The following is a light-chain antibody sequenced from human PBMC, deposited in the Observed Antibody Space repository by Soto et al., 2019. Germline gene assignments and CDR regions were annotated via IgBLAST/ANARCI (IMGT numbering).Light chain of an antibody. CDR2: GAS. CDR1: QSVSSN. Sequence: EIGMTQSPATLYVSPGERATLSCRASQSVSSNLAWYQQKPGQAPRLLIYGASTRAAGIPATFSGSGSGTQFNLNISSLQEDDFAVYYCQQSTNWPITFGQGTRLQIQ. CDR3: QQSTNWPIT. V-gene: IGKV3-15*01. J-gene: IGKJ5*01.